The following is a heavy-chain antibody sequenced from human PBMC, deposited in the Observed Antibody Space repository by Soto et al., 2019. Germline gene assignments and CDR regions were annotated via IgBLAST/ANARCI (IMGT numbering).Heavy chain of an antibody. Sequence: QVHLQESGPGLVKPSETLSLTCTVSGDSMRSYYWNWIRQPPGKGLEWIGHIYYSGNTKYNPSLKRRVTISIDTSKSQFSLNLTSVTAADTAVYYCARVFPDDNGDLGWFDPWGQGTLVSVSS. CDR2: IYYSGNT. V-gene: IGHV4-59*01. J-gene: IGHJ5*02. D-gene: IGHD4-17*01. CDR3: ARVFPDDNGDLGWFDP. CDR1: GDSMRSYY.